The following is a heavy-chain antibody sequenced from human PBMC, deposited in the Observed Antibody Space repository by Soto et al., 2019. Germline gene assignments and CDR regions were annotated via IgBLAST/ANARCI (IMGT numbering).Heavy chain of an antibody. CDR3: GHRGGVGYFDY. CDR2: IYWDDDK. D-gene: IGHD3-16*01. V-gene: IGHV2-5*02. CDR1: GFSLRTTGVG. Sequence: QITLKESGPTLVKPTQTLTLTCTFSGFSLRTTGVGVGWIRQPPGKALEWLTLIYWDDDKRYSPSLKSRLTITKGTSKTQVVLTMTNMDPVDTATYCCGHRGGVGYFDYWGQGIVVTVSS. J-gene: IGHJ4*02.